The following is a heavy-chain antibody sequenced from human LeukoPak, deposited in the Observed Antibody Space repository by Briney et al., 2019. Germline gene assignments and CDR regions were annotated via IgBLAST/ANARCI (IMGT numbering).Heavy chain of an antibody. Sequence: GRSLRLSCAASGFTFSTYAMHWVRQGPGKGLEWVAVISYDGSNKYYADSVKGRFTISRDNANDSLYLQMNSLRADDTAVYYCARDSGGWYQNVDYWGQGTLVTVSS. CDR3: ARDSGGWYQNVDY. J-gene: IGHJ4*02. D-gene: IGHD6-19*01. CDR1: GFTFSTYA. CDR2: ISYDGSNK. V-gene: IGHV3-30-3*01.